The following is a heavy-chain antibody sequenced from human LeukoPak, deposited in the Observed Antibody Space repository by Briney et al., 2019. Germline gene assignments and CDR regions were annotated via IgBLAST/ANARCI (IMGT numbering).Heavy chain of an antibody. J-gene: IGHJ4*02. CDR3: ARGPGHGWYECNY. CDR1: GGTFSSYA. D-gene: IGHD6-19*01. V-gene: IGHV1-69*06. CDR2: IIPIFGTA. Sequence: SVKVSCKASGGTFSSYAISWVRQAPGQGLEWMGVIIPIFGTANYAQKFQGRVTITADKSTSTAYMELSSLRSEDTAVYYCARGPGHGWYECNYWGQGTLVTVSS.